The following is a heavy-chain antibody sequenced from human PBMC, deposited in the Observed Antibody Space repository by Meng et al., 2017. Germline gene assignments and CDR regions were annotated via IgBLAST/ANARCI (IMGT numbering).Heavy chain of an antibody. CDR2: ISAYNGNT. CDR3: ARGWKQWFGYRSVDY. CDR1: GYTFTSYG. V-gene: IGHV1-18*01. D-gene: IGHD3-10*01. J-gene: IGHJ4*02. Sequence: ASVKVSCKASGYTFTSYGISWVRQAPGQGLEWRGWISAYNGNTNYAQKLQGRVTMTTDTSTSTAYMELRSLRSDDTAVYYCARGWKQWFGYRSVDYWGQGTLVTVSS.